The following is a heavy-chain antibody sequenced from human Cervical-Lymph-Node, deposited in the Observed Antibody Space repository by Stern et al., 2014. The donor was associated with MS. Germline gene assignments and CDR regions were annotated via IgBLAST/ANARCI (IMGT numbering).Heavy chain of an antibody. D-gene: IGHD1-26*01. CDR2: INPNSDDP. V-gene: IGHV1-2*06. CDR3: AREATRIVVGIDY. Sequence: VQLLESGTQMQKPGASVKVSCKASGYTFTAFFIHWVRQVPGQGLEWMGRINPNSDDPTYAQNFRERVTLTSDTSIGTAYLELSRLTSADTAVYYCAREATRIVVGIDYWGQGTQVTVSS. CDR1: GYTFTAFF. J-gene: IGHJ4*02.